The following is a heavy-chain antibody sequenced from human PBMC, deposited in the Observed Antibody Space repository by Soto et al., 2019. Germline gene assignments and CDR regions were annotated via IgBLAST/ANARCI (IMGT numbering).Heavy chain of an antibody. CDR3: AREGFSYGMDV. V-gene: IGHV3-11*01. Sequence: GVSLRLSGAASGFTFSDYYMSWIRQAPRKWLERVSYISSSGSTISYADSVKGRFTISRDNAKNSRYLQMNSLRAEDTAVYYCAREGFSYGMDVWGQGXTVTVPS. CDR2: ISSSGSTI. CDR1: GFTFSDYY. J-gene: IGHJ6*02.